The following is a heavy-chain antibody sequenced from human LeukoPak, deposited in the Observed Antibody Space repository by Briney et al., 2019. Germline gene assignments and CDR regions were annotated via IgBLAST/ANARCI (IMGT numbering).Heavy chain of an antibody. CDR1: GYTVTSYD. J-gene: IGHJ4*02. Sequence: VKVSCKASGYTVTSYDINWVRHATRQGLEWMGWMNPNSGNTGYAQKFQGRVTMTRNTSISTAYMELSSLRSEDTAVYYCARGHGDSGWTQLLILDWGQGTLVTVSS. CDR2: MNPNSGNT. CDR3: ARGHGDSGWTQLLILD. D-gene: IGHD6-19*01. V-gene: IGHV1-8*01.